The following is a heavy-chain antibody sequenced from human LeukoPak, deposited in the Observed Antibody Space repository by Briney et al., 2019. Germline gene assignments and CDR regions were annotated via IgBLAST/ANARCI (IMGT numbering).Heavy chain of an antibody. V-gene: IGHV3-11*01. D-gene: IGHD5-18*01. J-gene: IGHJ1*01. CDR1: GFTFSDYY. CDR2: MSSSGGTI. CDR3: ARDLGDSYGPPPSFQH. Sequence: GGSLRLSCAASGFTFSDYYMSWIRQAPGKGLEWVSYMSSSGGTIYYADSVKGRFTISRDNAKNSLYLQMNSLRAEDTAVYYCARDLGDSYGPPPSFQHWGQGTLVTVSS.